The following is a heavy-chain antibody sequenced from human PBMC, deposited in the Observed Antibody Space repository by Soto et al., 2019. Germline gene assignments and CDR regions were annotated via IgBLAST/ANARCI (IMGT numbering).Heavy chain of an antibody. CDR1: GISFSNSA. D-gene: IGHD3-10*01. CDR2: VSYDVSHK. Sequence: QVHLVESGGGVVQPGGSLRLYCVASGISFSNSAIHWVRQAPGKGLQWVAVVSYDVSHKYYADSVKGRFTISRDNSENTVSLQMNRLRAEDSAIYYCARQSTGAVSDDTYYYYGLDVWVQGTTVTVSS. J-gene: IGHJ6*02. V-gene: IGHV3-30-3*01. CDR3: ARQSTGAVSDDTYYYYGLDV.